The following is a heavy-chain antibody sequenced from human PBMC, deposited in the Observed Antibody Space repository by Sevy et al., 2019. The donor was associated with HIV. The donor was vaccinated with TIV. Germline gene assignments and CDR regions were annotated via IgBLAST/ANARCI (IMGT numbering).Heavy chain of an antibody. CDR2: IYPGDSDT. CDR1: GYSFTSYW. D-gene: IGHD2-2*01. Sequence: GESLKISCKGSGYSFTSYWIGWVRQMPGKGLEWMGIIYPGDSDTRYSPSFQGQVTISADKSISTAYLQWSSLKASDTAMYYCARRGKYCSSTSCRLYNWFDPWGQGTLVTVSS. CDR3: ARRGKYCSSTSCRLYNWFDP. V-gene: IGHV5-51*01. J-gene: IGHJ5*02.